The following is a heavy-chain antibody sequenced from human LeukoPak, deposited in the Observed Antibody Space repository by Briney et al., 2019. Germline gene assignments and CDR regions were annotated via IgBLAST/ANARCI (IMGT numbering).Heavy chain of an antibody. D-gene: IGHD5-24*01. CDR1: SGSMSSYY. Sequence: PSETLSHTCTVSSGSMSSYYWSWIRQPPGKGLEWIGYIYYSGSTKYNPTLKSRVTILIDTSKNQFSLKLSSVTAADTAVYYCARGSRIATYWYFALWGRGTLVTVSS. J-gene: IGHJ2*01. CDR2: IYYSGST. V-gene: IGHV4-59*01. CDR3: ARGSRIATYWYFAL.